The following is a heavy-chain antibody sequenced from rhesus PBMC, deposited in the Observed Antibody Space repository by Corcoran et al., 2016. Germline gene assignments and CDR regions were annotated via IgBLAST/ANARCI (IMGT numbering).Heavy chain of an antibody. D-gene: IGHD6-31*01. J-gene: IGHJ4*01. CDR2: ISGSSGST. V-gene: IGHV4-65*01. Sequence: QVQLQESGPGLVKPSETLSLTCAASGGSVSSSNWWSWIRQPPGKGLEWIGYISGSSGSTYYNPSLKSRVTISTDTSKNQFSLKLSSVTAADTAVYYCARESSGWHLWGQGVLVTVSS. CDR1: GGSVSSSNW. CDR3: ARESSGWHL.